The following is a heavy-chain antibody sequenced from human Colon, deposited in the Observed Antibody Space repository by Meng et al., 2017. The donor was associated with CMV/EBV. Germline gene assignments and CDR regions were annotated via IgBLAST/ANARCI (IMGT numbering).Heavy chain of an antibody. CDR1: GFTFSSYS. CDR3: ARGGNTYYGMDV. Sequence: GESLKISCATSGFTFSSYSMNWVRQAPGKGLEWVSSISGGGGSIWYADSMKGRFTVSRNNAKNSQYLQLNSLRAEDTAVYYCARGGNTYYGMDVWGQGTTVTVSS. CDR2: ISGGGGSI. J-gene: IGHJ6*02. V-gene: IGHV3-21*01. D-gene: IGHD6-25*01.